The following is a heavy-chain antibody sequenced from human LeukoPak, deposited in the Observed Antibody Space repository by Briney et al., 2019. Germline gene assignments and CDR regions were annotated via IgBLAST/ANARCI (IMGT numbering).Heavy chain of an antibody. Sequence: GGSLRLSCAASGFTFSSYAMSWVRQAPGKGLEWVSAISGSGGSTYYADSVKGRFTISRDNSKNTLYLQMNSLRAEDTAVYYCARDGYDILTGSIYWGQGTLVTVSS. J-gene: IGHJ4*02. V-gene: IGHV3-23*01. CDR2: ISGSGGST. CDR1: GFTFSSYA. CDR3: ARDGYDILTGSIY. D-gene: IGHD3-9*01.